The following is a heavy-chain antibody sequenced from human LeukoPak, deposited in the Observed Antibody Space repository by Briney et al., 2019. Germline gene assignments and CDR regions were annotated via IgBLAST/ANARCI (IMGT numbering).Heavy chain of an antibody. J-gene: IGHJ4*02. CDR1: GFTVSSNY. D-gene: IGHD6-19*01. CDR3: ARDEFQWLLV. CDR2: ISSSSSTI. Sequence: PGGSLRLSCAASGFTVSSNYMSWVRQAPGKGLEWVSYISSSSSTIYYADSVKGRFTISRDNAKNSLYLQMNSLRAEDTAVYYCARDEFQWLLVWGQGTLVTVSS. V-gene: IGHV3-48*04.